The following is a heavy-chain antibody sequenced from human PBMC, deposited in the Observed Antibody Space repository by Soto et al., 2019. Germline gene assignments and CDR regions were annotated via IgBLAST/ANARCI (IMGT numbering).Heavy chain of an antibody. J-gene: IGHJ4*02. D-gene: IGHD3-3*01. CDR1: GFTFCSYA. CDR3: AKEIRFDY. Sequence: GGSLRLSCAVSGFTFCSYAMTWVRQAPGKGLEWVSGISGSGGSTYYADSVKGRFTISRDNSKSTLYLQMISLSAKHTAVYYCAKEIRFDYRGQGNLVNVSS. V-gene: IGHV3-23*01. CDR2: ISGSGGST.